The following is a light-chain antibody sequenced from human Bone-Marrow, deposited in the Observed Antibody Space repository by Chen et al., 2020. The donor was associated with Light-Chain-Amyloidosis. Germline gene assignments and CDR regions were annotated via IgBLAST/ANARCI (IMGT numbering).Light chain of an antibody. J-gene: IGLJ1*01. CDR1: SSDVGGYNY. CDR2: DVS. V-gene: IGLV2-14*03. Sequence: QSALTQPASVSGSPGQSITISCTGTSSDVGGYNYVSWYQQHPGKATKLMIYDVSNRPSGVSNRFSGSKSGNTASLNISGLQAEDEADYYCSSYTTSSTLVFATGTTVTVL. CDR3: SSYTTSSTLV.